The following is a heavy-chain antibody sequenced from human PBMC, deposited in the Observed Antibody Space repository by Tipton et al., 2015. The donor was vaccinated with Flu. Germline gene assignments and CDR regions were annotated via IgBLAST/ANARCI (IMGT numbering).Heavy chain of an antibody. CDR3: SRARSSTLYYFDY. CDR1: GGSISSGSYY. Sequence: TLSLSCTVSGGSISSGSYYWSWIRQPAGKGLEWIGRIYTSGSTNYNPSLKSRVTISVDTSKNQFSLKLSSVTAADTAVYYCSRARSSTLYYFDYWGQGTLVTVSS. J-gene: IGHJ4*02. V-gene: IGHV4-61*02. D-gene: IGHD2-2*01. CDR2: IYTSGST.